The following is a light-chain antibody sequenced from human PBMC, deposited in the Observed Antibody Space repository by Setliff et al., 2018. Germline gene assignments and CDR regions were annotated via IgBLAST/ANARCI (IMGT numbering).Light chain of an antibody. CDR1: NSDIGGYNY. Sequence: QSVLTQPAAVSGSPGQSITISCAGTNSDIGGYNYVSWYQQHPDKAPKLIIYGVTKRPSGVSDRFSGSKSGNTASLTISGLQAEDEADYYCLSYTSETTHALFAGGTK. J-gene: IGLJ2*01. CDR3: LSYTSETTHAL. V-gene: IGLV2-14*03. CDR2: GVT.